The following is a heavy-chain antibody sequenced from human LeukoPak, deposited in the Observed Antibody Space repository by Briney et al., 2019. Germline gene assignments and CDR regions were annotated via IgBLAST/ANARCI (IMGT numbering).Heavy chain of an antibody. V-gene: IGHV3-21*01. Sequence: GGSLCLSCAASGFTFFNYSMSWVRQAAGKWLGWDSSISCSSDFIYYADSLKGRFTISRDNAKDSLYLQMNSLRAEDTAAYYCARDLGGGSSSLFDYWGQGTLVTVSS. D-gene: IGHD6-13*01. J-gene: IGHJ4*02. CDR2: ISCSSDFI. CDR3: ARDLGGGSSSLFDY. CDR1: GFTFFNYS.